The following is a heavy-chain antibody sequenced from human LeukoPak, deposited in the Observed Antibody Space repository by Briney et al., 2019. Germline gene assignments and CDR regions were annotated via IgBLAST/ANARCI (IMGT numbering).Heavy chain of an antibody. J-gene: IGHJ6*02. CDR1: GDSIRSGGYY. CDR3: ARESYPISSWHHYGLDV. Sequence: SETLSLTCTVSGDSIRSGGYYWRWLRQHPGKGLEWIGYIYYDGTTDYNPSLNSRVTISVDTSKNQFSLRLSSLTAADTAVYFCARESYPISSWHHYGLDVWGQGTTVTVS. CDR2: IYYDGTT. V-gene: IGHV4-31*03. D-gene: IGHD6-13*01.